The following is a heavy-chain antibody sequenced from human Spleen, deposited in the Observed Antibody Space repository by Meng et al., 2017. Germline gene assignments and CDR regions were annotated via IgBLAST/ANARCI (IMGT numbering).Heavy chain of an antibody. D-gene: IGHD5-18*01. J-gene: IGHJ4*02. Sequence: SETLSLTCVVSGGSFSDYYWSWIRQPAEKGLEWIGRIYSSGSANYNPSLKSRVTISVDTSKNQFSLKLNSVTAADTAVYYCARVPIVGYTYGHFDYWGQGTLVTVSS. CDR3: ARVPIVGYTYGHFDY. CDR1: GGSFSDYY. V-gene: IGHV4-4*07. CDR2: IYSSGSA.